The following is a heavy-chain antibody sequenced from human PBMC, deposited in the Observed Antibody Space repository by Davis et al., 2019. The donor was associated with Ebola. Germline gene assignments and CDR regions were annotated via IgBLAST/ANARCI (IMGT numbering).Heavy chain of an antibody. D-gene: IGHD3-10*01. CDR3: ARGGNFGSGNYPDY. V-gene: IGHV3-74*01. CDR1: GFTFRSYL. Sequence: GESLKISCAASGFTFRSYLMHWVRQVPGKGLVWISRIEKDGGPTSHADSVKGRFTISRDAARNTLYLQMNSLRADDTAIYYCARGGNFGSGNYPDYWGQGTLVTVSS. J-gene: IGHJ4*02. CDR2: IEKDGGPT.